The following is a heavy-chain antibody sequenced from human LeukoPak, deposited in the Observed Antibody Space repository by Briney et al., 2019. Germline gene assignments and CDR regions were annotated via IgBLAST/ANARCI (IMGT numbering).Heavy chain of an antibody. CDR3: ARGLGEVLRYYYYYMDV. CDR2: IYYSGST. D-gene: IGHD1-26*01. V-gene: IGHV4-59*12. J-gene: IGHJ6*03. Sequence: MSSETLSLTCTVSGGSISSYYWSWIRQPPGKGLEWIGYIYYSGSTNYNPSLKSRVTISVDTSKNQFSLKLSSVTAADTAVYYCARGLGEVLRYYYYYMDVWGKGTTVTVSS. CDR1: GGSISSYY.